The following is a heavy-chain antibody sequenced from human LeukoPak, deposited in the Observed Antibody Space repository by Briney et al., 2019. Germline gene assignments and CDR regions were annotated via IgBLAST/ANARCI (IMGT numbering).Heavy chain of an antibody. Sequence: GGSLRLSCAASGVSFSGYSMSWVRQAPGKGLEWVSTITESGGRTFYADSVKGRVTISRDNSKNTLYLQMNSLRAEDTALYYCAKGGRSSTYTFDIWGQGTMVTVSS. D-gene: IGHD3-16*01. CDR1: GVSFSGYS. J-gene: IGHJ3*02. CDR3: AKGGRSSTYTFDI. V-gene: IGHV3-23*01. CDR2: ITESGGRT.